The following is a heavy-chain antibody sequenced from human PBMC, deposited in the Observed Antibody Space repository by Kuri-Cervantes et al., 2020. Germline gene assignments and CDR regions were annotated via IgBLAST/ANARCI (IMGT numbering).Heavy chain of an antibody. CDR3: AKDQSGVYYHDSSGYLIFDY. CDR2: ISGSGGST. Sequence: GGSLRLSCAASGFTFSSYAMSWVRQAPGKGLEWVSAISGSGGSTYYADSVKGRFTISRDNSKNTLYLQMNSLRAEDTAVYYCAKDQSGVYYHDSSGYLIFDYWGQGTLVTVSS. CDR1: GFTFSSYA. V-gene: IGHV3-23*01. J-gene: IGHJ4*02. D-gene: IGHD3-22*01.